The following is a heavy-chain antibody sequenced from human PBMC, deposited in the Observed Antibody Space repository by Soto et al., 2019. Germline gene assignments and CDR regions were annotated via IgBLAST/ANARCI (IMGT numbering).Heavy chain of an antibody. CDR1: GFTFSDYY. CDR3: ASLKAAAGTFWFDP. CDR2: ISSGGHTI. D-gene: IGHD6-13*01. V-gene: IGHV3-11*01. Sequence: PGGSLRLSCAASGFTFSDYYMSWIRQAPGKGLEWVSYISSGGHTINYADSVKGRFTISGDNAKNSLYLQMNSLRAEDTAVYYCASLKAAAGTFWFDPWGQGTLVTVSS. J-gene: IGHJ5*02.